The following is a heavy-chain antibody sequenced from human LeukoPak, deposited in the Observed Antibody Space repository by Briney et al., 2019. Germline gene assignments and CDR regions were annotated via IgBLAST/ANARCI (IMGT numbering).Heavy chain of an antibody. CDR3: ARVRVVVVAATPLGYYGMDV. CDR2: ISYDGSNK. J-gene: IGHJ6*02. V-gene: IGHV3-30-3*01. D-gene: IGHD2-15*01. CDR1: GFTFSSYA. Sequence: GGSLRLSCAASGFTFSSYAMHWVRQAPGKGLEWVTLISYDGSNKYYADSVKGRFTISRDNSKNTLYLQMNSLRPEDTAVYYCARVRVVVVAATPLGYYGMDVWGQGTTVTVSS.